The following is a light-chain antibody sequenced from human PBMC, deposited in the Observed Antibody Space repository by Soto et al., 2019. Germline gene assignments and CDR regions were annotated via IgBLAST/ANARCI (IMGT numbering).Light chain of an antibody. Sequence: DLQMTQSPSSLSASVGDRVTITCRASQGIRNYLAWFQQRPGKAPRALIYATFKLQGGVPSKFSDSASGTDFTLTISSLQPEDFATYYCQQYNSYPRTFGQGTKVEIK. CDR3: QQYNSYPRT. J-gene: IGKJ1*01. CDR1: QGIRNY. CDR2: ATF. V-gene: IGKV1-16*02.